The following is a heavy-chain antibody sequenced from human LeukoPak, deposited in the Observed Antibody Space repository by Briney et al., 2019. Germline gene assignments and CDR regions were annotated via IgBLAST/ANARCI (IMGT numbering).Heavy chain of an antibody. Sequence: GGSLRLSCATSRFSFSTYPMGWVRQAPGKGLEWVSGISASGDVTFHADPVKGRFTISRDNSKNTLYLQMTSLRAEDTAEYYCAKDWGYSKGWYSHWGQGTLVTVSS. CDR2: ISASGDVT. D-gene: IGHD6-19*01. CDR1: RFSFSTYP. J-gene: IGHJ4*02. CDR3: AKDWGYSKGWYSH. V-gene: IGHV3-23*01.